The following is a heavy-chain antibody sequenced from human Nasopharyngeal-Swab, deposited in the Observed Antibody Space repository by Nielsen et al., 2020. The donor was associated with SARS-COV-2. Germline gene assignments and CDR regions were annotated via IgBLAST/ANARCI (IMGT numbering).Heavy chain of an antibody. J-gene: IGHJ5*02. Sequence: SETLSLTCTVSGGSISSYYWSWIRQPAGKGLEWIGRIYTSGSTNYNPSLKSRVTMSVDTSKSQFSLKVSSVTAADTAVYYCARESAVSARRRWFDPWGQGTLVTVSP. D-gene: IGHD6-6*01. V-gene: IGHV4-4*07. CDR1: GGSISSYY. CDR2: IYTSGST. CDR3: ARESAVSARRRWFDP.